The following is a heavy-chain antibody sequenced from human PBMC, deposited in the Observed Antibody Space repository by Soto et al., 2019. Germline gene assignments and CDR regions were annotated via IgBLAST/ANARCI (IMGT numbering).Heavy chain of an antibody. Sequence: GSLRLSCAASGFTFSSYSMNWVRQAPGKGLEWVSSISSSSSYIYYADSVKGRFTISRDNAKNSLYLQMNSLRAEDTAVYYCARREVGSSWLRHYYYYYGMDVWGQGTTVTVSS. CDR2: ISSSSSYI. D-gene: IGHD6-13*01. CDR1: GFTFSSYS. V-gene: IGHV3-21*01. CDR3: ARREVGSSWLRHYYYYYGMDV. J-gene: IGHJ6*02.